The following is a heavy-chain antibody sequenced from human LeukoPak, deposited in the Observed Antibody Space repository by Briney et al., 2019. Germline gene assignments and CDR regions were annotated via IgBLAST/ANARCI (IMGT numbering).Heavy chain of an antibody. CDR3: TSGAYHNPY. Sequence: GGPLRLSCKASGFTFSSQWMPWVGQVQGKGLLWVSHIKSDGSGIEYADSVKGRFTISRDNAKNTLYMQLNSLRVEDTAVYYCTSGAYHNPYWGQGTLVTVSS. CDR2: IKSDGSGI. J-gene: IGHJ4*02. CDR1: GFTFSSQW. V-gene: IGHV3-74*03. D-gene: IGHD3-16*01.